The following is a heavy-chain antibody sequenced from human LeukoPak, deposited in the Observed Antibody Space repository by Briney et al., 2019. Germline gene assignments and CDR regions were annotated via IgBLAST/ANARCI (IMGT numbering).Heavy chain of an antibody. Sequence: SETLSLTCTVSGGSISSNYWSWIRQSPGKGLEWIGYIYYRGSTDYNPSLKSRVTISVDTSKNQFSLKLSSVTAADTAVYYCARWMTTVPDWGQGTLVTVSS. CDR3: ARWMTTVPD. CDR2: IYYRGST. V-gene: IGHV4-59*01. D-gene: IGHD4-17*01. CDR1: GGSISSNY. J-gene: IGHJ4*02.